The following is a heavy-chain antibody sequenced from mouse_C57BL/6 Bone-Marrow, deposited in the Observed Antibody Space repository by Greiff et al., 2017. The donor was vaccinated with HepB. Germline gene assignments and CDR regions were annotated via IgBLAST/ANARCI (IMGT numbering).Heavy chain of an antibody. D-gene: IGHD2-4*01. V-gene: IGHV1-55*01. CDR2: IYPGSGST. Sequence: QVHVKQPGAELVKPGASVKMSCKASGYTFTSYWITWVKQRPGQGLEWIGDIYPGSGSTNYNEKFKSKATLTVDTSSSTAYMQLSSLTSEDSAVYYCARRYDYDVGAMDYWGQGTSVTVSS. CDR3: ARRYDYDVGAMDY. CDR1: GYTFTSYW. J-gene: IGHJ4*01.